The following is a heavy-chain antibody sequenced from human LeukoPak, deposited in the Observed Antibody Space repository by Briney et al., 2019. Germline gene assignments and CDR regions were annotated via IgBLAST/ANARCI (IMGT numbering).Heavy chain of an antibody. J-gene: IGHJ6*03. CDR2: ISSSSSYI. CDR3: ARGVQLERRAEDYYYYYYMDV. Sequence: GGSLRLSCAASGFTFSSYSMNWVRQAPGKGLEGVSSISSSSSYIYYADSVKGRFTISRDNAKNSLYLQMNSLRAEDTAVYYCARGVQLERRAEDYYYYYYMDVWGKGTTVTVSS. V-gene: IGHV3-21*01. D-gene: IGHD1-1*01. CDR1: GFTFSSYS.